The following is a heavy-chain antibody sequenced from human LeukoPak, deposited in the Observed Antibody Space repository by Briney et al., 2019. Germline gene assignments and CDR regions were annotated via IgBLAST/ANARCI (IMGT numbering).Heavy chain of an antibody. J-gene: IGHJ4*02. Sequence: SETLSLTCTVSGGSISSYYWGWIRQPPGKGLEWIGSIFHSGSTYYNPSLRSRVTISVDTSKNQFSLNLSSLTAADTAVYYCAVRIAVTGKYYFAYWGQGTLVTVSS. CDR1: GGSISSYY. CDR2: IFHSGST. CDR3: AVRIAVTGKYYFAY. V-gene: IGHV4-39*01. D-gene: IGHD6-19*01.